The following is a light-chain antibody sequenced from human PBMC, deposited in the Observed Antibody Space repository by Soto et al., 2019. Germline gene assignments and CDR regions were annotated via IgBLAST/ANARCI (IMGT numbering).Light chain of an antibody. CDR3: QQYNSYSWT. CDR2: KAS. Sequence: DIQMTQSPSTLSASVGDRVTITCRASQSISSWLAWYQQKPGKAPKLLNYKASSLESGVPSRFSASGSGTEFTLTIRSLQPDDFATYYCQQYNSYSWTFGQGTKVEIK. J-gene: IGKJ1*01. CDR1: QSISSW. V-gene: IGKV1-5*03.